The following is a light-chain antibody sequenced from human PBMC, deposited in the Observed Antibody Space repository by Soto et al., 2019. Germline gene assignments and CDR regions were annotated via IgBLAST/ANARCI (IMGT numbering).Light chain of an antibody. V-gene: IGKV1-9*01. Sequence: IQMTQSPLFLSASIGDRVTITCQASQDITNYLNWYQQKPGKAPKLLIYDASMLERGVPSRFSGGGSGTEFTLTISSLQPEDFATYSCQQLNSYPLTFGGGTKVDIK. J-gene: IGKJ4*01. CDR1: QDITNY. CDR2: DAS. CDR3: QQLNSYPLT.